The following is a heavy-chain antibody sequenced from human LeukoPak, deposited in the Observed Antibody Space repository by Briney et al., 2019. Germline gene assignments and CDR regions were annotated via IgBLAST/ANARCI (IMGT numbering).Heavy chain of an antibody. V-gene: IGHV3-7*03. CDR3: AKNNGQTLFDP. J-gene: IGHJ5*02. Sequence: GGSLRLSCGASGFTFSSYWMTWVRQARGKGVEGVADIKQEETEKYYVDCVKGRFTVSRDNGKNSLYLQMNSLRAEDTAVYYCAKNNGQTLFDPWGQGTLVTVSS. D-gene: IGHD1/OR15-1a*01. CDR1: GFTFSSYW. CDR2: IKQEETEK.